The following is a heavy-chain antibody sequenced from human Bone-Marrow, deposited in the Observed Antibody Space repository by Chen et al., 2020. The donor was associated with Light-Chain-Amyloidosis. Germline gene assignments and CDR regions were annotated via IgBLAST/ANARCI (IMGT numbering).Heavy chain of an antibody. CDR1: GSTFSNYD. J-gene: IGHJ4*02. CDR3: AKDRCTSISCSDFDY. Sequence: VQLVESGGGLVKPGGALRPSGVGAGSTFSNYDMTWVRQAPGKGLEWVSVARGGDGPTYYADSVRGRFTIYRDNSKNTLYLQMNSLRAEDTAVYYCAKDRCTSISCSDFDYWGQGTLVTVSS. CDR2: ARGGDGPT. D-gene: IGHD2-2*01. V-gene: IGHV3-23*04.